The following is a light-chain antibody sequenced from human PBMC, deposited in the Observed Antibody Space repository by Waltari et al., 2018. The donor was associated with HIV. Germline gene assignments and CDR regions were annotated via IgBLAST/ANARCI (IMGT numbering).Light chain of an antibody. V-gene: IGKV1-5*03. CDR3: QQYNDYWT. Sequence: DIQMTQSPSTLSASVGDSVTITCRASQSIGMWLAWYQQKPGTAPNLLISEASSLGSGVPSRFSGSGSGTEFTLTISSLQPDDFATYYCQQYNDYWTFGQGTKVEVK. CDR1: QSIGMW. J-gene: IGKJ1*01. CDR2: EAS.